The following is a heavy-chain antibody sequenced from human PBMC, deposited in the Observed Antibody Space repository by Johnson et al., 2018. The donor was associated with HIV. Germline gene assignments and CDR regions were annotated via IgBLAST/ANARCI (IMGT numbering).Heavy chain of an antibody. Sequence: VQLVESGGGVVQPGRSLRLSCAASGFTVSSNYMSWVRQAPGKGLEWVANIKQDGSEKYYVDSVKGRFTISRDNAKNSLYLQMNSLRAEDTAVYYCASVYYDILTGYYNDAFDMWGQGTMVTVSS. D-gene: IGHD3-9*01. CDR3: ASVYYDILTGYYNDAFDM. V-gene: IGHV3-7*01. CDR1: GFTVSSNY. J-gene: IGHJ3*02. CDR2: IKQDGSEK.